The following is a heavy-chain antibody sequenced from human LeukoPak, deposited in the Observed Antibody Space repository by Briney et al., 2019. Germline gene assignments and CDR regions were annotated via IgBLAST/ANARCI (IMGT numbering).Heavy chain of an antibody. CDR2: ISNNGGYT. CDR3: AKQLGYCSDGSCYFPY. J-gene: IGHJ4*02. V-gene: IGHV3-23*01. CDR1: GFTFSSSA. D-gene: IGHD2-15*01. Sequence: GGSLRLPCAASGFTFSSSAMSWVRQAPGKGLEWVSAISNNGGYTYYADSVQGRFTISRDNFKSTLCLQMNSLRAEDTAVYYCAKQLGYCSDGSCYFPYWGQGTLVTVSS.